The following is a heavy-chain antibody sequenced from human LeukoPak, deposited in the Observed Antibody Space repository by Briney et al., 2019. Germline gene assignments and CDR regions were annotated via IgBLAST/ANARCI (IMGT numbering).Heavy chain of an antibody. CDR1: GFTFSSSA. V-gene: IGHV3-23*01. CDR3: ASTGGDYGY. Sequence: GGSLRLSCAASGFTFSSSAMSWVRQAPGKGLEWVSAISGSGGNTYYADSVKGRFTISRDDSRKTLYLQMNSLRDEDTAVYYCASTGGDYGYWGQGTLVTVSS. CDR2: ISGSGGNT. D-gene: IGHD4-17*01. J-gene: IGHJ4*02.